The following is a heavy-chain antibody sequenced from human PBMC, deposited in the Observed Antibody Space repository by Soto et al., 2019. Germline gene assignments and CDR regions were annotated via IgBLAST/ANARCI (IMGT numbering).Heavy chain of an antibody. CDR2: IYYSGST. CDR3: ARDNIVVVPANYYYYYGMDV. Sequence: ATLSLTCTVSGGSISSYYWSWIRQPPGKGLEWIGYIYYSGSTNYNPSLKSRVTISVDTSKNQFSLKLSSVTAADTAVYYCARDNIVVVPANYYYYYGMDVWGQGTTVTVSS. CDR1: GGSISSYY. V-gene: IGHV4-59*01. J-gene: IGHJ6*02. D-gene: IGHD2-2*01.